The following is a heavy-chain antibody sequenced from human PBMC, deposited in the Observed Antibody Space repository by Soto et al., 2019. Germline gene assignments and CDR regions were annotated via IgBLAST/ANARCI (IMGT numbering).Heavy chain of an antibody. Sequence: GGSLKLSCAASGFTFDDYAMHWVRQAPGEGLEWVSGINWNSGNIGYAETVKGRFTNSRDNAKSSLYLQMNSLRAVDSALYYCAKDRGSGSYAANYYYGMDVWGQGT. CDR1: GFTFDDYA. V-gene: IGHV3-9*01. CDR2: INWNSGNI. CDR3: AKDRGSGSYAANYYYGMDV. D-gene: IGHD3-10*01. J-gene: IGHJ6*02.